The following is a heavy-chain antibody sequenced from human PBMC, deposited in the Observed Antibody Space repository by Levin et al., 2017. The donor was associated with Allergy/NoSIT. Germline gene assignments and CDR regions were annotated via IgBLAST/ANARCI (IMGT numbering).Heavy chain of an antibody. V-gene: IGHV3-74*01. Sequence: QTGGSLRLSCTASGFAFSTYWMHWVRQVPGKGLAWVSRISSDGTKTDYAGSVRGRFTISRDNAKNTLYLQMASLRAEDTAVYYCAREYYGLWTGYYYDHWGPGSLVTVSS. D-gene: IGHD3/OR15-3a*01. J-gene: IGHJ4*02. CDR3: AREYYGLWTGYYYDH. CDR2: ISSDGTKT. CDR1: GFAFSTYW.